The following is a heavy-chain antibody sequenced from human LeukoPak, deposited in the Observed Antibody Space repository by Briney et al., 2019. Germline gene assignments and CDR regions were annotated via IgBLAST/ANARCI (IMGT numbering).Heavy chain of an antibody. J-gene: IGHJ3*02. CDR2: ISGSGGST. Sequence: PGGSLRLSCAASGFTFSSYAMSWVRQAPGKGLEWVSAISGSGGSTYYADSVKGRFTISRDNSKNTLYLQMNSLRVEDTAVYYCAKDYYDSSGPTPGDAFDIWGQGTMVTVSS. CDR1: GFTFSSYA. CDR3: AKDYYDSSGPTPGDAFDI. D-gene: IGHD3-22*01. V-gene: IGHV3-23*01.